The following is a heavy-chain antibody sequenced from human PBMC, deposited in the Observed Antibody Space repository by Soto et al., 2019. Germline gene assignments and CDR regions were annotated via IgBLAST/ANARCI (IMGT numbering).Heavy chain of an antibody. CDR3: ARSGGIFGVVYYYYYYMDV. D-gene: IGHD3-3*01. V-gene: IGHV1-18*01. CDR1: GYTFTSYG. J-gene: IGHJ6*03. Sequence: ASVKVSCKASGYTFTSYGISWVRQAPGQGLEWMGWISAYNGNTNYAQKLQGRVTMTTDTSTSTAYMELRSLRSDDTAVYYCARSGGIFGVVYYYYYYMDVWGKGTTVTVSS. CDR2: ISAYNGNT.